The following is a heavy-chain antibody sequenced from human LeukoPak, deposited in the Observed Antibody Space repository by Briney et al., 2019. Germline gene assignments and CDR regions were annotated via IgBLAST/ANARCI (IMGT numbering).Heavy chain of an antibody. CDR1: GGSISSYY. J-gene: IGHJ4*02. D-gene: IGHD6-19*01. CDR3: ARDSPYSSGWEHFDY. Sequence: SETLSLTCTVSGGSISSYYWSWIRQPPGKGLEWIGYIYYSGSTNYNPPLKSRVTISVDTSKNQFSLKLSSVTAADTAVYYCARDSPYSSGWEHFDYWGQGTLVTVSS. CDR2: IYYSGST. V-gene: IGHV4-59*01.